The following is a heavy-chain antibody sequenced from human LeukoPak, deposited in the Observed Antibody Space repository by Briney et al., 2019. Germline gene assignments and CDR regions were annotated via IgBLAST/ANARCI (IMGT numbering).Heavy chain of an antibody. Sequence: GGSLRLSCAASGFTFTSYWMSWVRQAPGKGLEWVANIDLDGSEKNYVDSVKGRFTISRDNAKNSLYLQLNSLRAEDTAVYYCARDQVGAFDYWGQGTLVTVSS. V-gene: IGHV3-7*01. CDR2: IDLDGSEK. J-gene: IGHJ4*02. CDR3: ARDQVGAFDY. CDR1: GFTFTSYW. D-gene: IGHD1-26*01.